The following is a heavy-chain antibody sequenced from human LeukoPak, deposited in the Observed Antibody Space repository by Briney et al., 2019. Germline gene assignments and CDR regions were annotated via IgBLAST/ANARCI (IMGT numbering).Heavy chain of an antibody. J-gene: IGHJ4*02. D-gene: IGHD3-16*01. V-gene: IGHV4-34*01. CDR2: LNHSGST. Sequence: SETLSLTCAVYGGSFSGYYWSWIRQPPGKGLEWIGELNHSGSTNYNPSLKSRVTISVDTSKNQFSLKLSSVTAADTAVYYCARGIRVSWGYWGQGTPVTVSS. CDR1: GGSFSGYY. CDR3: ARGIRVSWGY.